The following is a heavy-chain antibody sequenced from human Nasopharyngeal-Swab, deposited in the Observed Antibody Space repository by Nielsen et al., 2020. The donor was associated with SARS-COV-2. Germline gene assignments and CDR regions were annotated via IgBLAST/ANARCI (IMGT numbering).Heavy chain of an antibody. CDR2: IKQDGSEI. D-gene: IGHD1-14*01. V-gene: IGHV3-7*01. CDR3: ARDSGSAFDI. Sequence: GESLKISCAASGFTFSSYSVNWVRQTPGQGLEWVATIKQDGSEIYYVDSVKGRFTISRDNAKNSLDLQMISLRAEDTAVYYCARDSGSAFDIWGQGTMVTVSS. J-gene: IGHJ3*02. CDR1: GFTFSSYS.